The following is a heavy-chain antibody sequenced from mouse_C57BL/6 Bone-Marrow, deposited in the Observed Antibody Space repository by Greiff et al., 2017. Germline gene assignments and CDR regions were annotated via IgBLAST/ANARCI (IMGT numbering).Heavy chain of an antibody. CDR1: GFSLTSYG. Sequence: QVQLKESGPGLVQPSQSLSITCTVSGFSLTSYGVHWVRQSPGQGLEWLGVIWRGGSTDYYAAFMSRLTITKDNSKSQIFFKMNILQADDTAIYYCAKNAYYSNAWFAYWGQGTLVTVSA. CDR2: IWRGGST. V-gene: IGHV2-5*01. CDR3: AKNAYYSNAWFAY. D-gene: IGHD2-5*01. J-gene: IGHJ3*01.